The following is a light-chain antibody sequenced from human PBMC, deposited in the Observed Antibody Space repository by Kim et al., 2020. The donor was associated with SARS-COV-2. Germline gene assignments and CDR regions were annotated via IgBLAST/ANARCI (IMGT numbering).Light chain of an antibody. CDR2: GAA. CDR3: HQYDSSPRT. CDR1: QSVSRY. V-gene: IGKV3-20*01. J-gene: IGKJ1*01. Sequence: LSPGERATLSCRASQSVSRYLAWYQQKPDQAPRLLIYGAARRATGIPDRFSGSGSGTDFTLTISRLEPEDFAVYYCHQYDSSPRTFGQGTKVDIK.